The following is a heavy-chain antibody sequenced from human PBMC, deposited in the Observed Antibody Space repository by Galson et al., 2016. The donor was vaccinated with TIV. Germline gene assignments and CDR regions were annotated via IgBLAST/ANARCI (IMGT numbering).Heavy chain of an antibody. CDR1: GGSISSGSYF. J-gene: IGHJ3*02. CDR3: ARAYSSDWDNGDDAFDI. D-gene: IGHD6-19*01. V-gene: IGHV4-61*02. CDR2: TYINGAT. Sequence: TLSLTCTVSGGSISSGSYFWSWIRQPAGKGLEWIGRTYINGATNYNPSLKSRVTISVDTSKDHVSLTLSSVSAADTAVYYCARAYSSDWDNGDDAFDIWGLGKTVTVSS.